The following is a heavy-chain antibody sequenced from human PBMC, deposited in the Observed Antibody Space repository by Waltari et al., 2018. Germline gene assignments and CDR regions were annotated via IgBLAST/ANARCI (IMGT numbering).Heavy chain of an antibody. Sequence: EVQLVESGGGLVQPGGSLRLSCAASAFTFSSHLLHWVRPAPGKGLVWVSRINSDGSSTSYADSVKGRFTISRDNAKNTLYLQMNSLRAEDTAVYYCARYKGGGYHYGMDVWGQGTTVTVSS. J-gene: IGHJ6*02. CDR3: ARYKGGGYHYGMDV. V-gene: IGHV3-74*01. CDR1: AFTFSSHL. D-gene: IGHD2-15*01. CDR2: INSDGSST.